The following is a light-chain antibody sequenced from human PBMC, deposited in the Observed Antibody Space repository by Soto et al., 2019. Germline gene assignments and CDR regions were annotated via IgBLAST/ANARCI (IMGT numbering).Light chain of an antibody. Sequence: DVQMTQTPSTLSGSVGDRVTITCRASQTISSWLAWYQQKPGKAPKLLIYKASTLKSGVPSRFSGSGSGTEFTLTISSLQPDAFATYYCQHYNSYSEAFGQG. V-gene: IGKV1-5*03. CDR2: KAS. J-gene: IGKJ1*01. CDR3: QHYNSYSEA. CDR1: QTISSW.